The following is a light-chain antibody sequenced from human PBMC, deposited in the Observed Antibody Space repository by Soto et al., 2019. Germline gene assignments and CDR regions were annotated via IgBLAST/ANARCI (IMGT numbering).Light chain of an antibody. CDR2: KAS. J-gene: IGKJ1*01. CDR1: QNVNNC. CDR3: QQYNSYLT. Sequence: DIQMTQSPSTLSASVGDRVTITCRASQNVNNCLAWYQQKPGKAPKLLIQKASNLESWVPSRFSGSGWWTVLGPAISSRQPDDVASFYCQQYNSYLTFGQETKVEIK. V-gene: IGKV1-5*03.